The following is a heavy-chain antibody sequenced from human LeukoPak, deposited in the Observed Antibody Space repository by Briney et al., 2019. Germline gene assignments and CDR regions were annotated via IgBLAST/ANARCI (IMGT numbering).Heavy chain of an antibody. Sequence: PGGSLRLSCAASGFTFSSYGMHWVRQAPGKGLEWVAVIWYDGSNKYYADSVKGQFTISRDNSKNTLFLQMNNLRAEDTAVYYCAVGGFRYFDCWGQGTLVTVSS. D-gene: IGHD3-16*01. CDR3: AVGGFRYFDC. CDR1: GFTFSSYG. V-gene: IGHV3-33*01. CDR2: IWYDGSNK. J-gene: IGHJ4*02.